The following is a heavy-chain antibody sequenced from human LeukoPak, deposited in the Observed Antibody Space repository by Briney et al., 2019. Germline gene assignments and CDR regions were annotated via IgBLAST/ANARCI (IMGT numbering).Heavy chain of an antibody. V-gene: IGHV3-48*02. CDR3: ARSRGSDY. CDR2: ISSSSTTI. Sequence: PGGSLRLSCAASGFTLSSYNMNWVRQAPGKGLEWVSYISSSSTTIYYADPVEGRFTISRDNAKNSLYPQMNSLRDEDTAVYYCARSRGSDYWGQGTLVTVSS. D-gene: IGHD5-12*01. CDR1: GFTLSSYN. J-gene: IGHJ4*02.